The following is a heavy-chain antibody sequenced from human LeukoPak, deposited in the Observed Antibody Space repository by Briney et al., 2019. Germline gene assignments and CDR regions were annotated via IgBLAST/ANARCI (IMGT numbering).Heavy chain of an antibody. J-gene: IGHJ6*03. V-gene: IGHV4-30-2*01. D-gene: IGHD2/OR15-2a*01. CDR2: IYHSGST. CDR3: AREVNRAYYYYMDV. CDR1: GGSISSGGYY. Sequence: PSETLSLTCTVSGGSISSGGYYWSWIRQPPGKGLEWIGYIYHSGSTYYNPSLKSRVTISVDRSKNQFSLKLSSVTAADTAVYYCAREVNRAYYYYMDVWGKGTTVTVSS.